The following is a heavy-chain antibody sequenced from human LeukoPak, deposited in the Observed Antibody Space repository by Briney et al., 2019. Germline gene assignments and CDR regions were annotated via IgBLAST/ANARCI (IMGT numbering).Heavy chain of an antibody. D-gene: IGHD6-6*01. V-gene: IGHV2-70*11. J-gene: IGHJ4*02. CDR2: IDWDDDK. CDR1: GFSLSTSGMC. CDR3: ARISPXGGSSYYYFDY. Sequence: XXXTLTLTCTFSGFSLSTSGMCVSWIRQPPGKALEWLARIDWDDDKYYSTSLKTKLTISKDTSKDQVVLTMTNMDXVXXATXYCARISPXGGSSYYYFDYWGQGTLVTVSS.